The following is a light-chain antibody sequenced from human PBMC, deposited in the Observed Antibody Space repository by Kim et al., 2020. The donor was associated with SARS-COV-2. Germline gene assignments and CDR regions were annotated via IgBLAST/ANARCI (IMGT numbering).Light chain of an antibody. CDR3: QQYETYWT. CDR1: QNIDNW. CDR2: KAS. J-gene: IGKJ1*01. V-gene: IGKV1-5*03. Sequence: QMTQSPSTLSASVGDRVTITCRASQNIDNWLAWYQQKPGKAPKLLIYKASRLHSGVPSRFSGSGSGTEFTLTISSLQPDDFGIYFCQQYETYWTFGLGTKVDIK.